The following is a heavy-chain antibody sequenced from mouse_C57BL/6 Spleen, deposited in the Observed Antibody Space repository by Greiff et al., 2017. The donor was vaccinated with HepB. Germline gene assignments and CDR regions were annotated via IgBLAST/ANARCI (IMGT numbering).Heavy chain of an antibody. CDR1: GYTFTDYY. Sequence: VQLQQSGPELVKPGASVKISCKASGYTFTDYYMHWVKQSHGKSLEWIGDINPNNGGTSYNQKFKGKATLTVDKSSSTAYMELRSLTSEDSAVYYCARGYSNYWAWFAYWGQGTLVTVSA. V-gene: IGHV1-26*01. CDR2: INPNNGGT. D-gene: IGHD2-5*01. J-gene: IGHJ3*01. CDR3: ARGYSNYWAWFAY.